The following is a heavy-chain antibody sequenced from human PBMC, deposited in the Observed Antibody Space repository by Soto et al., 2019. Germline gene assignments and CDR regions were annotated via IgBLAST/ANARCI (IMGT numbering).Heavy chain of an antibody. CDR2: IYDTGST. CDR1: GSDITTYY. D-gene: IGHD3-9*01. V-gene: IGHV4-59*01. J-gene: IGHJ5*02. Sequence: PSETLSLTCTVSGSDITTYYWSWLRQSPGKGLEWIGHIYDTGSTTYNPSLKSRVTISVDTSNKQFSLRLTSVTAADTAGYYCARCPIDHNWFDPWGQGTLVTVSS. CDR3: ARCPIDHNWFDP.